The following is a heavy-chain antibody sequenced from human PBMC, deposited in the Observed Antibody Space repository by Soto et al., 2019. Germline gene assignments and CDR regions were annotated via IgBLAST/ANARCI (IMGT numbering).Heavy chain of an antibody. J-gene: IGHJ4*02. CDR1: GFTFSSYS. CDR3: ARARSRLAANKSPCFDY. D-gene: IGHD6-13*01. Sequence: GGSLRLSCAASGFTFSSYSMNWVRQAPGKGLEWVSYISSSSSTIYYADSVKGRFTISRDNAKNSLYLQMNSLRDEDTAVYYCARARSRLAANKSPCFDYWGQGTLVTVSS. CDR2: ISSSSSTI. V-gene: IGHV3-48*02.